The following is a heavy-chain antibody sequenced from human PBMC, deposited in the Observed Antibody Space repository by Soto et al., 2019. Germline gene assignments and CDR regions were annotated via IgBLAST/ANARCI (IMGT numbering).Heavy chain of an antibody. CDR1: GFTFSSYS. J-gene: IGHJ6*02. Sequence: EVQLVESGGGLVQPGGSLRLSCAASGFTFSSYSMNWVRQAPGKGLEWVSYISSSSSTIYYADSVKGRFTISRDNAKNSLYLQMNSLGDEDTAVYYCARDSYGMDVWGQGTTVTVSS. CDR3: ARDSYGMDV. CDR2: ISSSSSTI. V-gene: IGHV3-48*02.